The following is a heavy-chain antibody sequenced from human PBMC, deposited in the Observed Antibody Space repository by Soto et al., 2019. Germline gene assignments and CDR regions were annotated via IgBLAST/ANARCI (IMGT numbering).Heavy chain of an antibody. Sequence: SVKVSCKASGGTFRSYAISWVRQAPGQGLEWMGGIIPIFGTANYAQKFQGRVTITADESTSTAYMELSSLRSEDTAVYYCAVYGDYAGYYFDYWGQGTLVTVSS. D-gene: IGHD4-17*01. CDR3: AVYGDYAGYYFDY. CDR1: GGTFRSYA. CDR2: IIPIFGTA. J-gene: IGHJ4*02. V-gene: IGHV1-69*13.